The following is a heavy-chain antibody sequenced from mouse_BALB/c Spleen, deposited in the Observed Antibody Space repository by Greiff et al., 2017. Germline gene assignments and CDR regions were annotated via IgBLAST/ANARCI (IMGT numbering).Heavy chain of an antibody. J-gene: IGHJ4*01. Sequence: QVQLKESGAELVRPGTSVKISCKASGYTFTNYWLGWVKQRPGHGLEWIGDIYPGGGYTNYNEKFKGKATLTADTSSSTAYMQLSSLTSEDSAVYFCASGARATAMDYWGQGTSVTVSS. CDR3: ASGARATAMDY. V-gene: IGHV1-63*02. CDR2: IYPGGGYT. CDR1: GYTFTNYW. D-gene: IGHD3-1*01.